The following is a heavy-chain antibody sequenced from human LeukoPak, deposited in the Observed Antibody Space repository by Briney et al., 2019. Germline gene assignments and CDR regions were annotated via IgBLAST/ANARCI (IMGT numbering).Heavy chain of an antibody. CDR3: ARDSFAGYDSSGYSSYDY. V-gene: IGHV3-21*01. Sequence: GSLRLSCAASGFSFSDYSMNWVRQAPGKGLEWVSFISSYSTYIYYAGSLKGRFTISRDNAKNSLYLQMNSLRAEDTAVYYCARDSFAGYDSSGYSSYDYWGQGTLVTVSS. CDR1: GFSFSDYS. D-gene: IGHD3-22*01. J-gene: IGHJ4*02. CDR2: ISSYSTYI.